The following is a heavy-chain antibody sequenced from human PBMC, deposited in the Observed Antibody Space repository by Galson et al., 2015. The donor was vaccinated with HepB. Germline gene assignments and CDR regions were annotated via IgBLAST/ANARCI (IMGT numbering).Heavy chain of an antibody. CDR2: INPNSGGT. CDR3: AAPYYYDSSGYGNDAFDI. V-gene: IGHV1-2*06. J-gene: IGHJ3*02. Sequence: SVKVSCKASGYTFTGYYMHWVRQAPGQGLEWMGRINPNSGGTNYAQKFQGRVTMTRDTSISTAYMELSRLRSDDTAVYYCAAPYYYDSSGYGNDAFDIWGQGTMVTVSS. D-gene: IGHD3-22*01. CDR1: GYTFTGYY.